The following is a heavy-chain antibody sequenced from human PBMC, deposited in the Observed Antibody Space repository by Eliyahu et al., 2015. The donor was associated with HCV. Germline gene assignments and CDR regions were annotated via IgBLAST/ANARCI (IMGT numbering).Heavy chain of an antibody. V-gene: IGHV1-2*06. CDR2: VVSNNGGT. CDR1: GYTFTGYN. J-gene: IGHJ4*02. D-gene: IGHD5-18*01. Sequence: QVQLVQSGAEVKKPGASVKVSGXASGYTFTGYNIHWVXQAPGQGLXXMGRVVSNNGGTNYAQKYHGRVTLTRDTAINTAYMELSGLRSDDTAVYFCARGDHYSLEYWGQGTLVTVSS. CDR3: ARGDHYSLEY.